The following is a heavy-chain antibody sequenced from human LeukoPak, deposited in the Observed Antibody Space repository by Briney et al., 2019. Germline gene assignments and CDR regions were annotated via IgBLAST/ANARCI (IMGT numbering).Heavy chain of an antibody. CDR1: GGSISISSYY. V-gene: IGHV4-39*01. J-gene: IGHJ6*02. CDR2: IYYSGST. D-gene: IGHD3-3*01. Sequence: SETLSLTCTVSGGSISISSYYWGWIRQPPGKGLEWIGSIYYSGSTYYNPSLKSRVTISVDTSKNQFSLKLSSVTAADTAVYYCARGRIDYDFWSGYADLSYGMDVWGQGTTVTVSS. CDR3: ARGRIDYDFWSGYADLSYGMDV.